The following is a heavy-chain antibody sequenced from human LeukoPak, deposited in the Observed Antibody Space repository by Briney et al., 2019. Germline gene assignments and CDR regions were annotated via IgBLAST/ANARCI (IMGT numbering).Heavy chain of an antibody. CDR3: ARGPLGFGELPYGMDV. CDR2: INHSGST. J-gene: IGHJ6*02. CDR1: GGPISSYY. V-gene: IGHV4-34*01. D-gene: IGHD3-10*01. Sequence: SETLSLTCTVSGGPISSYYWSWIRQPPGKGLEWIGEINHSGSTNYNPSLKSRVTISVDTSKNQFSLKLSSVTAADTAVYYCARGPLGFGELPYGMDVWGQGTTVTVSS.